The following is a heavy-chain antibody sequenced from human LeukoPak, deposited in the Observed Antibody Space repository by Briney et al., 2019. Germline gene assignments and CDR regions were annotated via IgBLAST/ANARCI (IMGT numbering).Heavy chain of an antibody. Sequence: PSETLSLTCAVYGGSFSGYYWSWIRQPPGKGLEWIGEINHSGSTNYNPSLKSRVTKSVDTSKNQFSLKLSSVTAADTAVYYCARGGIVVVPAAPWTRDFDYWGQGTLVTVSS. CDR2: INHSGST. J-gene: IGHJ4*02. CDR3: ARGGIVVVPAAPWTRDFDY. V-gene: IGHV4-34*01. CDR1: GGSFSGYY. D-gene: IGHD2-2*01.